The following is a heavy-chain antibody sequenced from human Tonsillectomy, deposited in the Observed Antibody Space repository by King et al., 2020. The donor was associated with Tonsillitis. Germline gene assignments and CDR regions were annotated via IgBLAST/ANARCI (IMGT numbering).Heavy chain of an antibody. CDR1: GFTFSIYW. CDR2: INPGGFIT. Sequence: VQLVESGGGLVQPGGSLRLSCGASGFTFSIYWMHWGRQSPGKGLMWVSRINPGGFITNYADSVEGRFTISRDNAKNTLYLQMKSLRAEDTAVYYCTKDLTGPLDYWGQGILVTVSS. J-gene: IGHJ4*02. CDR3: TKDLTGPLDY. V-gene: IGHV3-74*01. D-gene: IGHD4/OR15-4a*01.